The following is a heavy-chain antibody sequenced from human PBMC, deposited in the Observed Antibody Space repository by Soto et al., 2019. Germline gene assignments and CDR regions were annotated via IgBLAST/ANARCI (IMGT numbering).Heavy chain of an antibody. D-gene: IGHD1-26*01. CDR3: ARDGYSGRSDGFDV. J-gene: IGHJ3*01. Sequence: QMQLVESGGGVVQPGRSLRLSCAASGFTFGAYTMHWVRQAPGKGLEWVAVISYDGSSERYTDPMKGRFTVSRDNSKSTMYLEMNSLRAEDTAVYYCARDGYSGRSDGFDVWGQGTMVTVSS. CDR1: GFTFGAYT. CDR2: ISYDGSSE. V-gene: IGHV3-30*14.